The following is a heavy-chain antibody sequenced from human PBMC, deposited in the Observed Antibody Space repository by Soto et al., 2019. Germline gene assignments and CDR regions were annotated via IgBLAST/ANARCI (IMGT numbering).Heavy chain of an antibody. Sequence: SETLSLTCTVSGGSISSGDYYWSWIRQPPGKGLEWIGYIYYSGSTYYNPSLKSRVTISVDTSKNQFSLKLSSVTAADTAVYYCARQFGGYYDSSGYFTFDYWGQGTLVTVS. CDR2: IYYSGST. V-gene: IGHV4-30-4*01. D-gene: IGHD3-22*01. CDR3: ARQFGGYYDSSGYFTFDY. J-gene: IGHJ4*02. CDR1: GGSISSGDYY.